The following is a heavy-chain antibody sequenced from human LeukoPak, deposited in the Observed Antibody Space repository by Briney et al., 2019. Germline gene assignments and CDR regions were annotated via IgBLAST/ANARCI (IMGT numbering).Heavy chain of an antibody. CDR3: ATRVRPTSPGVFDI. J-gene: IGHJ3*02. CDR2: IYYTGST. D-gene: IGHD1-26*01. Sequence: PSETLSLTCTVSGGSISSYYWGWIRQPPGKGLEWIGYIYYTGSTNYNPSLKSRVTMSVDTSKNQFSLKLNSVTAADTAVYYCATRVRPTSPGVFDIWGQGTLVTVSS. V-gene: IGHV4-59*01. CDR1: GGSISSYY.